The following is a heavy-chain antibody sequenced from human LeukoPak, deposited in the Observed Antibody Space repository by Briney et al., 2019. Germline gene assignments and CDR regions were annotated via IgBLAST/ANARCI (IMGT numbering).Heavy chain of an antibody. CDR1: GYTFTGYY. CDR3: ARSTYYYDSSGYYNWFDP. CDR2: INPNSGGT. D-gene: IGHD3-22*01. V-gene: IGHV1-2*02. Sequence: ASVKVSCKASGYTFTGYYMHWVRQAPGQGLEWMGWINPNSGGTNYAQKFQGRVTMTRDTSISTACMELSRLRSDDTAVYYCARSTYYYDSSGYYNWFDPWGQGTLVTVSS. J-gene: IGHJ5*02.